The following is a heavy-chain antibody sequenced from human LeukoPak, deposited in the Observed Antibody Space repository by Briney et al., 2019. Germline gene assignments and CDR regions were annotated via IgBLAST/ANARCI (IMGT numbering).Heavy chain of an antibody. Sequence: SETLSLTCTVSGGSINYYYWSWIRQPPGKGLESIGYIYYSGSANYNPSLKSRVTMSVDTSKNQFSLKLNSVTAADTAVYYCARDLYGSKGIFDSWGQGTLVTVSS. CDR1: GGSINYYY. CDR2: IYYSGSA. V-gene: IGHV4-59*01. D-gene: IGHD3-10*01. J-gene: IGHJ4*02. CDR3: ARDLYGSKGIFDS.